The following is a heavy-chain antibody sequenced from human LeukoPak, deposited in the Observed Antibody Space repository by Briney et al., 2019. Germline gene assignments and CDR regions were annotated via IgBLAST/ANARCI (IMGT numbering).Heavy chain of an antibody. V-gene: IGHV3-30-3*01. J-gene: IGHJ5*02. Sequence: GGSLRLSCAASGFTLSSYAMHWVRQAPGKGLEWVAVISYDGSNKYYADSVRGRFTISRDNSKNTLYLQMNSLGAEDTAVYYCARARYGYGGWFDPWGQGTLVTVSS. CDR2: ISYDGSNK. CDR1: GFTLSSYA. CDR3: ARARYGYGGWFDP. D-gene: IGHD5-18*01.